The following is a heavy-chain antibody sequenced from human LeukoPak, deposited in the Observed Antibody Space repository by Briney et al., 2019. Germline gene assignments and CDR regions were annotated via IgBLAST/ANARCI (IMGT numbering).Heavy chain of an antibody. V-gene: IGHV3-53*01. Sequence: GGSLRLSCAASGFTVSSDYMTWARQAPGKGLEWVSFVYSGGSTYYEDSVKGRFTISRDSSKNTLFLQMNSLRVGDTAVYYCARAGYYDSSGFYAPDAFDIWGQGTVVTVSS. J-gene: IGHJ3*02. D-gene: IGHD3-22*01. CDR1: GFTVSSDY. CDR2: VYSGGST. CDR3: ARAGYYDSSGFYAPDAFDI.